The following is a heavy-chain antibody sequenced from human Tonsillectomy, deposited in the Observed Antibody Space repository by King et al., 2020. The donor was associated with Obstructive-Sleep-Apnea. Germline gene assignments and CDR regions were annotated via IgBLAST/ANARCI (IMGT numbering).Heavy chain of an antibody. CDR2: IWYDGSIE. CDR3: AGGGQIPASMGGDDYYGMDV. J-gene: IGHJ6*02. Sequence: VQLVESGGGVVQPGRSLRLSCAASGFTFSNYGMHWVRQAPGKGLEWVALIWYDGSIEYYADSVKGRFTISRDNSKNTLYLQMNSLRVEDTAGDYCAGGGQIPASMGGDDYYGMDVWGQGTTVTVSS. D-gene: IGHD2-2*01. V-gene: IGHV3-33*01. CDR1: GFTFSNYG.